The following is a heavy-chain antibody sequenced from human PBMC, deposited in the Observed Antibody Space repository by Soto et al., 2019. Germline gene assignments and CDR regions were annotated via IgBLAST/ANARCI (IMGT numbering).Heavy chain of an antibody. CDR3: ARGIYYDSSGYPYYFDY. V-gene: IGHV4-34*01. Sequence: SATQSLTCAVYGQSFSCYYWSWVRHPPGKGLEWIGEINHSGSTNHNPSLKSRVTISVDTSKNQFSLKLSSVTAADTAVYYCARGIYYDSSGYPYYFDYWGQGTLV. CDR1: GQSFSCYY. CDR2: INHSGST. D-gene: IGHD3-22*01. J-gene: IGHJ4*02.